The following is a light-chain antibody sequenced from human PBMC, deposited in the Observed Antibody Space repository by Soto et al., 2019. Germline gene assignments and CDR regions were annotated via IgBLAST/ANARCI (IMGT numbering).Light chain of an antibody. V-gene: IGLV2-14*01. CDR3: NTYTSTCTVV. J-gene: IGLJ2*01. CDR1: SSDIGSYNY. CDR2: DVS. Sequence: QSVLTQPASVSGSPGQSITISCNGSSSDIGSYNYGSWYQQHPGKAPKLMIYDVSNRPSGVSDRFSGSKSGNTASLSIFGLQAEDEADSFCNTYTSTCTVVFGGGTHLTVL.